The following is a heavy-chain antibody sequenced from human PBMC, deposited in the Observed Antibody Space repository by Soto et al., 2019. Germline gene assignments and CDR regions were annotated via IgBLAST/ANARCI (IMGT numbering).Heavy chain of an antibody. D-gene: IGHD3-10*01. CDR1: GFTFSSHT. CDR2: ITSTSSTK. Sequence: GGSLRLSCAASGFTFSSHTMNWVRQAPGKGLEWISYITSTSSTKNYADSVKGRFTISRDNANNSLYLQMNSLRDEDTAVYYCARRITMVTGPYSYYAMDVWGQGTTGTASS. V-gene: IGHV3-48*02. J-gene: IGHJ6*02. CDR3: ARRITMVTGPYSYYAMDV.